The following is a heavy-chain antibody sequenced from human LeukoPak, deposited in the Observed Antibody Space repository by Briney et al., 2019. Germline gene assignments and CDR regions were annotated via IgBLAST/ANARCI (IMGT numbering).Heavy chain of an antibody. CDR2: INPSGGST. D-gene: IGHD3-16*01. Sequence: GASVKVSRKASGYTFTSYYMHWVRQAPGQGLEWMGIINPSGGSTSYAQKFQGRVTMTRSTSISTAYMELSSLRSEDTAVYYCASLGLPADYWGQGTLVTVSS. J-gene: IGHJ4*02. CDR1: GYTFTSYY. V-gene: IGHV1-46*01. CDR3: ASLGLPADY.